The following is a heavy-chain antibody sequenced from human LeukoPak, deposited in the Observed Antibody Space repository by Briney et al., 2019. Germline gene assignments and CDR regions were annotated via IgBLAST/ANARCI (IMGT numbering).Heavy chain of an antibody. D-gene: IGHD3-10*01. CDR1: GFTFSSYG. Sequence: GGTLRLSCAASGFTFSSYGMSWVRQAPGKGLEWVSAISGSGGSTYYADSVKGRFTISRDNSKNTLYLQMNSLRAEGTAVYYCARDGLARDPRDNHYYYYHYMDVWGKGTTVTVSS. J-gene: IGHJ6*03. CDR3: ARDGLARDPRDNHYYYYHYMDV. CDR2: ISGSGGST. V-gene: IGHV3-23*01.